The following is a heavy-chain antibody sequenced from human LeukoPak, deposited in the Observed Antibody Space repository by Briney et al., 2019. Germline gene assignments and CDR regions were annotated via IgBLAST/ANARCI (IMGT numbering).Heavy chain of an antibody. J-gene: IGHJ4*02. CDR2: INYSGGT. CDR3: FAGYSHGNFDY. Sequence: SETLSLTCTVSGASITNSAYHWGWIRQPPGKGLEWIGSINYSGGTHYNPSLQSRVTISADRSKNQFSLKLSSVTAADTAVYYSFAGYSHGNFDYWGQGTLVTVSS. V-gene: IGHV4-39*01. CDR1: GASITNSAYH. D-gene: IGHD5-18*01.